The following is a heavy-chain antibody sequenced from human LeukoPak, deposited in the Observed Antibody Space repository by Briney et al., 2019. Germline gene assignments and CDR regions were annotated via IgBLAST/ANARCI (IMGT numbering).Heavy chain of an antibody. CDR1: GYTFTSYD. J-gene: IGHJ5*02. Sequence: ASVKVSCKASGYTFTSYDINWVRQATGQGLEWMGWMNPNSGNTGYAQKFQGRVTMTRNTSISTAYMELSSLRSEDTAVYYCARWGSSRTDCSGGSCYKWGYWFDPRGQGTLVTVSS. CDR2: MNPNSGNT. CDR3: ARWGSSRTDCSGGSCYKWGYWFDP. D-gene: IGHD2-15*01. V-gene: IGHV1-8*01.